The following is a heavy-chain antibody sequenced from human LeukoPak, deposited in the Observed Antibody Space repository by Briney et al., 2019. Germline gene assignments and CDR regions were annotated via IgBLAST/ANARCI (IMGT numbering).Heavy chain of an antibody. Sequence: SETLSLTCTVSGGPIKSHYWNWIRQPPGKGLEWIGYVSYSGSTNYNPSLKSRVSISVDTSKNQFFLKLSSVTAADTAVYYCARGPRGVVVMAYWGQGTLVTVSS. CDR1: GGPIKSHY. J-gene: IGHJ4*02. D-gene: IGHD3-22*01. V-gene: IGHV4-59*11. CDR3: ARGPRGVVVMAY. CDR2: VSYSGST.